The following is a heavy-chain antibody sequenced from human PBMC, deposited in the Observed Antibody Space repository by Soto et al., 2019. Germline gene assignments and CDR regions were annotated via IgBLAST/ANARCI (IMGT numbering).Heavy chain of an antibody. CDR1: GFSLNNARLG. J-gene: IGHJ4*02. CDR3: ARIIGGSYEADY. D-gene: IGHD5-18*01. CDR2: IFSNDEK. V-gene: IGHV2-26*01. Sequence: ASGPTLVNPTETLTLTCTVSGFSLNNARLGVTWIRQPPGKALEWLAHIFSNDEKSYSTSLKGRLTISKDTSKTQVVLSMTNMDPVDTATYFCARIIGGSYEADYWGQGTLVTVSS.